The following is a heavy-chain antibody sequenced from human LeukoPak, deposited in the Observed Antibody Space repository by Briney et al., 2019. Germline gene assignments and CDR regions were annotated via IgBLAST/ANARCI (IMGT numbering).Heavy chain of an antibody. J-gene: IGHJ4*02. V-gene: IGHV1-8*01. CDR1: GYTFTSYD. CDR2: MNPNSGNT. CDR3: VRESEYGDLDY. D-gene: IGHD4-17*01. Sequence: ASVKVSCKASGYTFTSYDINWVRQATGQGPEWMGWMNPNSGNTGYTQKFQGRVTMTRNTSISTAYMELSSLRSEDTAVYYCVRESEYGDLDYWGQGTLVTVSS.